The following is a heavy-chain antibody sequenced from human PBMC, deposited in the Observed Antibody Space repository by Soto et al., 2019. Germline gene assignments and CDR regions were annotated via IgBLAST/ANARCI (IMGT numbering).Heavy chain of an antibody. CDR1: GFTFSSYA. D-gene: IGHD3-22*01. V-gene: IGHV3-48*03. Sequence: GGSLRLSCAASGFTFSSYAMSWVRQAPGKGLEWVSYISSSGSTIYYADSVKGRFTISRDNAKNSLYLQMNSLRAEDTAVYYCARDFYDSSGYYYYYGMDVWGQGTTVTVSS. J-gene: IGHJ6*02. CDR2: ISSSGSTI. CDR3: ARDFYDSSGYYYYYGMDV.